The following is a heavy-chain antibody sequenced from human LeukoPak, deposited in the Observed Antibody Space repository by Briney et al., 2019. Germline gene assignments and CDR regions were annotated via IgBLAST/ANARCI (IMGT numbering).Heavy chain of an antibody. V-gene: IGHV4-4*07. Sequence: SETLSLTCTVSGGSISTYYWTWIRQPAGKGLQWIGRNLNGGSTNYNPSLKSRLTMSVDTSKNQFSLKLSSVTAADTAVYYCATKGDTMTSYYFDYWGQGTLVSVSS. CDR3: ATKGDTMTSYYFDY. CDR2: NLNGGST. CDR1: GGSISTYY. J-gene: IGHJ4*02. D-gene: IGHD3-3*01.